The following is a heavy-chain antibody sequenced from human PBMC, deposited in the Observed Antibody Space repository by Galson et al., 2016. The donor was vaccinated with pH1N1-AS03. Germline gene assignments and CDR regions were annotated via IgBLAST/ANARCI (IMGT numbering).Heavy chain of an antibody. CDR3: ARGPSTTVTTWCLDS. D-gene: IGHD4-17*01. Sequence: SVKVSCKASGYTFTNYGISWVRQAPGQGLEYMGWIGTYTIYAQKLQGRVTMTTDTSTTTAYMELRSLRSDDTAVYYCARGPSTTVTTWCLDSWGQGTPVTASS. J-gene: IGHJ4*02. V-gene: IGHV1-18*01. CDR2: IGTYT. CDR1: GYTFTNYG.